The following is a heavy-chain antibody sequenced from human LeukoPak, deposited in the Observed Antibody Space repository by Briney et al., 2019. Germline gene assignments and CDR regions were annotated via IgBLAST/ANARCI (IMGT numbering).Heavy chain of an antibody. CDR2: INHSGSP. CDR1: GGAFSGYY. V-gene: IGHV4-34*01. D-gene: IGHD3-22*01. J-gene: IGHJ4*02. Sequence: SETLSLTCAVYGGAFSGYYWSWVRQPPGKGLEWIGEINHSGSPNYNPSLKSRVTISVDTSKNQFSLKLSSVTAADTAVYYCARHVYYYDSSGYFYSFDYWGQGTLVTVSS. CDR3: ARHVYYYDSSGYFYSFDY.